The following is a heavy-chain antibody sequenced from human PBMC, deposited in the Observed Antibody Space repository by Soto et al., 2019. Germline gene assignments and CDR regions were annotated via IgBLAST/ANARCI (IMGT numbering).Heavy chain of an antibody. V-gene: IGHV4-34*01. CDR2: INHSGST. CDR3: ARGGYSYGYYFDY. CDR1: GGSFSGYY. D-gene: IGHD5-18*01. Sequence: SETLSLTCAVYGGSFSGYYWSWIRQPPGKGLEWIGEINHSGSTNYNPSLKSRVTISVDTSKNQFSLKLSSVTAADTAVYYCARGGYSYGYYFDYWGQGTLVTVSS. J-gene: IGHJ4*02.